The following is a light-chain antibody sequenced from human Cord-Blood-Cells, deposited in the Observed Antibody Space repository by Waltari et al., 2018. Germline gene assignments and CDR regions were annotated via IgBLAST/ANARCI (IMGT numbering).Light chain of an antibody. CDR2: WAS. Sequence: DIVMTTSPDSLAGSLGQRAPLNSQSSHGVLYSSNNKNYLAWYQQKPGQPPKLLIYWASTRESGVRDRFSGSVSGTDFTLTISSLQAEDVAVYYCQQYYSTPTFGQGTKVEIK. J-gene: IGKJ1*01. CDR3: QQYYSTPT. V-gene: IGKV4-1*01. CDR1: HGVLYSSNNKNY.